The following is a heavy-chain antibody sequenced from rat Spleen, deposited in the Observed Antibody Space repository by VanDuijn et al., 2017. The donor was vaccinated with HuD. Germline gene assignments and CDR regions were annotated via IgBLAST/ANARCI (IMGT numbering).Heavy chain of an antibody. D-gene: IGHD4-3*01. J-gene: IGHJ2*01. CDR3: ARPGYGDYYFDY. CDR2: ITSGGSNT. V-gene: IGHV5-25*01. CDR1: GFTFSSFA. Sequence: EVQLVESGGGLVQPGRSLKLSCAASGFTFSSFAMAWVRQAPKKGLEWVATITSGGSNTYYPDSVKGRFTISRDNAKSTLYLQMDSLRSEDTATYYCARPGYGDYYFDYWGQGVMVTVSS.